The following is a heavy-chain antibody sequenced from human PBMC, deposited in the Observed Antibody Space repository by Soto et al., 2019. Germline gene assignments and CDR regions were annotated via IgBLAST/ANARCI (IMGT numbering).Heavy chain of an antibody. D-gene: IGHD3-22*01. CDR3: AKTPQSGYNFHV. Sequence: EVQVVESGGGLVQPGGSLRLSCAASGFTFSDYIMDWVRQAPGQGLEWVGRIRNKVNGYTTEYAAAVKGRFTISRDASMDSLYLHMNSLRTDDTAVYYCAKTPQSGYNFHVWGQGTTVTVSS. V-gene: IGHV3-72*01. CDR1: GFTFSDYI. CDR2: IRNKVNGYTT. J-gene: IGHJ6*02.